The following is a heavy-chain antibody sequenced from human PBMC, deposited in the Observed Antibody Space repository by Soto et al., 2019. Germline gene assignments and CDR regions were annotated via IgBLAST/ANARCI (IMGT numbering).Heavy chain of an antibody. D-gene: IGHD2-15*01. J-gene: IGHJ5*02. CDR2: IYYGGST. CDR1: GGSISSSRYY. CDR3: ARHFPYPPPPHPFHRSGGSCYSRRDWFDP. Sequence: XETLSITGAVSGGSISSSRYYWGWIRQPPGKVVEWVVSIYYGGSTYYNPSLKSRVTIAVDMSKNQFSLKLSSVTAADTAVYSCARHFPYPPPPHPFHRSGGSCYSRRDWFDPWGQGTLVTVS. V-gene: IGHV4-39*01.